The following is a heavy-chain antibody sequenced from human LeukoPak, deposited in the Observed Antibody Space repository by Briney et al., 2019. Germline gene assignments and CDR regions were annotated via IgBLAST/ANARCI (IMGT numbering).Heavy chain of an antibody. CDR2: INYSGNT. D-gene: IGHD5-12*01. V-gene: IGHV4-59*01. J-gene: IGHJ4*02. CDR3: AREGRQGYVYFDC. Sequence: NPSETLSLTCTVSGDSISSYYWSWIRQPPGKGLEWMGYINYSGNTNYNPSLKSRVTISVDTSKNQFSLRLTSVTAADTAVYYCAREGRQGYVYFDCWGQGTLVTVSS. CDR1: GDSISSYY.